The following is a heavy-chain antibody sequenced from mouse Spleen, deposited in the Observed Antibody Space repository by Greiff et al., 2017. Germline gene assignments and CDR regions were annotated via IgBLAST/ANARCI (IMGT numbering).Heavy chain of an antibody. J-gene: IGHJ2*01. CDR3: ARRLGVFDY. Sequence: QVQLQQSGPELVKPGASVKISCKASGYAFSSSWMNWVKQRPGKGLEWIGRIYPGDGDTNYNGKFKGKATLTADKSSSTAYMQLSSLTSEDSAVYFCARRLGVFDYWGQGTTLTVSS. D-gene: IGHD1-2*01. CDR1: GYAFSSSW. CDR2: IYPGDGDT. V-gene: IGHV1-82*01.